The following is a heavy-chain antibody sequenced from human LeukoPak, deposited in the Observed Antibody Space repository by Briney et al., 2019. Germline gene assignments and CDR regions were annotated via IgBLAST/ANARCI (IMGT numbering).Heavy chain of an antibody. J-gene: IGHJ6*02. D-gene: IGHD6-13*01. Sequence: GGSLRLSCAASGFTFSSYAMTWVRQAPGKGLEWVSAISGSGGSTYYADSVKGRFTISRDNSKNTVYLQMNSLRAEDTAVYYYAKDLGYSSPNHYYYGMDVWGQGTTVTVSS. CDR3: AKDLGYSSPNHYYYGMDV. CDR1: GFTFSSYA. V-gene: IGHV3-23*01. CDR2: ISGSGGST.